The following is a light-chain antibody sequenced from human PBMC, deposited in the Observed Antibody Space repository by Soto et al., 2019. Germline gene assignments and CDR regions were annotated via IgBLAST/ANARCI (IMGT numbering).Light chain of an antibody. CDR3: PQSYSPPPP. J-gene: IGKJ1*01. CDR1: QSISSY. CDR2: AAS. V-gene: IGKV1-39*01. Sequence: RTQYKSSLSASVGDRVTITCRASQSISSYLNWYQQKPGKAPKLLIYAASSLQSGVPSRFSGSGAGTDFTLTISSLQPEDFATYYCPQSYSPPPPFGQGTKVDI.